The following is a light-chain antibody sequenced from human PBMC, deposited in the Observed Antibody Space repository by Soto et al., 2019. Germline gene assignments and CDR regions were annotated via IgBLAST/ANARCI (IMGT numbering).Light chain of an antibody. CDR3: QQYYSCPWT. CDR2: KAS. CDR1: QTVINW. Sequence: DIQMTQSPSTLSASVGDRVTITCRASQTVINWLAWYQQKPGKAPNLLIYKASTLESGVPSRFSGSGSGTEFTLTISSLQPDDFVTYYCQQYYSCPWTFGQGTKVEIK. J-gene: IGKJ1*01. V-gene: IGKV1-5*03.